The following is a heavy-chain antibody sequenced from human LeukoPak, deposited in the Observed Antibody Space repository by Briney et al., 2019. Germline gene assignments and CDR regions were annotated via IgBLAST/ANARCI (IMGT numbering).Heavy chain of an antibody. J-gene: IGHJ6*03. D-gene: IGHD5-18*01. CDR3: ARVHTAMADYYYYYMDV. Sequence: SETLSLTCTVSGGSISSSSYYWGWIRQPPGKGLEWIGSIYYSGSTYYNPSLKSRVTISVDTSRNQFSLKLSSVTAADTAVYYCARVHTAMADYYYYYMDVWGKGTTVTVSS. CDR2: IYYSGST. V-gene: IGHV4-39*07. CDR1: GGSISSSSYY.